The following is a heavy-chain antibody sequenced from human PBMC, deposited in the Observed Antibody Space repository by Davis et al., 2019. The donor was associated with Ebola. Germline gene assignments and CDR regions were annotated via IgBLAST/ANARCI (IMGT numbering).Heavy chain of an antibody. D-gene: IGHD1-7*01. V-gene: IGHV4-34*01. CDR1: GGSFSGHQ. J-gene: IGHJ6*02. CDR2: INHSGNT. CDR3: ARGNYEKNYYHYGLDV. Sequence: SETLSLTCAVYGGSFSGHQWNWIRQPPGKGLEWIGEINHSGNTNYNPSLKSRLTISVDTSKNQFSLKLSSVTAADTAVYYCARGNYEKNYYHYGLDVWGQGTTVTVSS.